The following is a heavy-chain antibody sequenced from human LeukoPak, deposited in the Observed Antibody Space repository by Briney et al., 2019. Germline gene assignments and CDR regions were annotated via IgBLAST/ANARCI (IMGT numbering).Heavy chain of an antibody. Sequence: ASVKVSCRASGYTFTNYGISWLRQAPGQGREWVGWISAYNGDTHYAQKLQGRVTMTTDTSTSTAYMELRSLRSDDTAVYFCAREYVLMVSDYWGRGTLVTVSS. V-gene: IGHV1-18*01. CDR2: ISAYNGDT. J-gene: IGHJ4*02. CDR1: GYTFTNYG. D-gene: IGHD3-10*02. CDR3: AREYVLMVSDY.